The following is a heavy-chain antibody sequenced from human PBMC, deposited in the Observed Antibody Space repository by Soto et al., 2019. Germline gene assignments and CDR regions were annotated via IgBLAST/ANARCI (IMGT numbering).Heavy chain of an antibody. CDR2: ISSSSSYI. D-gene: IGHD3-22*01. V-gene: IGHV3-21*01. CDR3: ARDHPLYDSSGMFDY. CDR1: GFTFSSYS. J-gene: IGHJ4*02. Sequence: PGGSLRLSCAASGFTFSSYSMSWVRQAPGKGLEWVSSISSSSSYIYYADSVKGRFTISRDNAKNSLYLQMNSLRAEDTAVYYCARDHPLYDSSGMFDYWGQGTLVTVSS.